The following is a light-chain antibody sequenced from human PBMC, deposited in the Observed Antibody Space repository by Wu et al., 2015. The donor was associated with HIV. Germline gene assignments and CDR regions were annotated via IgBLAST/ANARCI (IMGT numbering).Light chain of an antibody. V-gene: IGKV1-39*01. Sequence: DIQMTQSPSSLSASVGDRVTITCRASQNINSDLNWYQQKPGKAPNLLIYGASSLRSGVPSRFSGRGSGTDFTLTISNLQPEDFAVYHCHQYSSSFTFGPGTKVEIK. CDR1: QNINSD. J-gene: IGKJ3*01. CDR3: HQYSSSFT. CDR2: GAS.